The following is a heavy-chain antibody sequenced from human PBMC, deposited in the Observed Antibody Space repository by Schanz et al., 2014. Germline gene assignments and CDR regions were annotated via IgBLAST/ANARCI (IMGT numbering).Heavy chain of an antibody. Sequence: EVQLVESGGGLVKSGGSLRLSCAASGFTLSNAWMSWVRQAPGKGVEWVGRIKSKTDGGTTDFAAPVKGRFSISRDDSKNTLYLQMNSLKTEDTAVYYCTSAVRATFGYFAYWGQGTLLVTVSS. CDR1: GFTLSNAW. J-gene: IGHJ4*02. V-gene: IGHV3-15*01. D-gene: IGHD2-15*01. CDR3: TSAVRATFGYFAY. CDR2: IKSKTDGGTT.